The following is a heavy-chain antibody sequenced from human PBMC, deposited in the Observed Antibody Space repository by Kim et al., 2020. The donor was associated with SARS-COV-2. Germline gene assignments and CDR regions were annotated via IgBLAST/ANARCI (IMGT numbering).Heavy chain of an antibody. Sequence: YADSVKGRFTISRDNAKNSLYLQMNSLRAEDTALYYCAKGAAMAFYYFDYWGQGTLVTVSS. V-gene: IGHV3-9*01. D-gene: IGHD5-18*01. CDR3: AKGAAMAFYYFDY. J-gene: IGHJ4*02.